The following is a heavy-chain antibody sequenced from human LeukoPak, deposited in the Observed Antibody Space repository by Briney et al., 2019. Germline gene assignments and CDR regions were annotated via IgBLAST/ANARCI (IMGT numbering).Heavy chain of an antibody. J-gene: IGHJ5*02. D-gene: IGHD3-10*01. CDR3: AKDPWHPYYYGSGSNL. CDR2: ISYDGSNK. Sequence: GRSLRLSCVASGFTFSSYGMHWVRQAPGKGLEWVAVISYDGSNKYYADSVKGRFTITRDNSKNTLYLQMNSLRAEDTAVYYCAKDPWHPYYYGSGSNLWGQGTLVTVSS. V-gene: IGHV3-30*18. CDR1: GFTFSSYG.